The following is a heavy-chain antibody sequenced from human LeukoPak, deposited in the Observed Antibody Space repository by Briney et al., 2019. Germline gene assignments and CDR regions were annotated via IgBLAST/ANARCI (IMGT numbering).Heavy chain of an antibody. CDR1: GYTFTSYG. CDR2: ISAYNGNT. V-gene: IGHV1-18*01. Sequence: ASVKVSCKASGYTFTSYGISWVRQAPGQGLEWMGWISAYNGNTNYAQKLQGRVTMTTDTSTSTDYMELRSLRSDDTAVYYCARDRAGGRFGELSPLDYWGQGTLVTVSS. J-gene: IGHJ4*02. D-gene: IGHD3-10*01. CDR3: ARDRAGGRFGELSPLDY.